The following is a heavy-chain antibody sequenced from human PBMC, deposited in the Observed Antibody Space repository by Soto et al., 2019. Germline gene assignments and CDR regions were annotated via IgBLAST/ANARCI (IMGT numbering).Heavy chain of an antibody. J-gene: IGHJ4*02. CDR1: GGSFSDYY. CDR3: ARTRMLLPLINKYYFDY. CDR2: INHSGST. D-gene: IGHD3-16*01. Sequence: PSETLSLTCAVYGGSFSDYYWSLIRQPPGKGLEWIGEINHSGSTNYNPSLKSRVTISVDTSKNQFSLKLSSVTAADTAVYYCARTRMLLPLINKYYFDYWGQGTLVTVSS. V-gene: IGHV4-34*01.